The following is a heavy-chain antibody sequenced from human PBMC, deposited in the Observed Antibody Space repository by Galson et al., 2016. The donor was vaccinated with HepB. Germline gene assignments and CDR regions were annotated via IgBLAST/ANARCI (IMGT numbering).Heavy chain of an antibody. D-gene: IGHD6-6*01. J-gene: IGHJ6*02. Sequence: SLRLSCGAAGFTFSSYGMHCVRQAPGKGLEWVAVISYDGSNKYYADSVKGRFTISRDNSKNTLYMQMNSQRAEDTAVYYGAKVRQLAYSYGMDVWGQGTTVTVSS. V-gene: IGHV3-30*18. CDR3: AKVRQLAYSYGMDV. CDR1: GFTFSSYG. CDR2: ISYDGSNK.